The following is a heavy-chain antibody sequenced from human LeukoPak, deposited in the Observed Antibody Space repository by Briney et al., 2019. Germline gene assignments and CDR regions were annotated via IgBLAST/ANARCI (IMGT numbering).Heavy chain of an antibody. J-gene: IGHJ4*02. CDR2: IYTSGST. D-gene: IGHD3-9*01. CDR3: ARNDILTGYCFDY. V-gene: IGHV4-61*02. CDR1: GGSISSGSYF. Sequence: KPSETLSLTCTVSGGSISSGSYFWSWIRQPAGKGLEWIGRIYTSGSTNYNPSLKSRVTISVDTSKSQFSLKLSSVTAADTAVYYCARNDILTGYCFDYWGQGTLVTVSS.